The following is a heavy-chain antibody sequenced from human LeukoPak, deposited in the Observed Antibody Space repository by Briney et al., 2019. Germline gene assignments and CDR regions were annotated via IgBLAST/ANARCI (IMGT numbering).Heavy chain of an antibody. D-gene: IGHD5-18*01. J-gene: IGHJ5*02. CDR2: ISGSGGST. CDR1: GFPFNNYA. Sequence: GSLRLSCVASGFPFNNYAMSWVRQAPGKGLEWVSGISGSGGSTYYADSVEGRFTISRDNSKNTLFLQMNSLRAEDTAVYYCAKDGIVDTAMVNWFDPWGQGTLVTVSS. V-gene: IGHV3-23*01. CDR3: AKDGIVDTAMVNWFDP.